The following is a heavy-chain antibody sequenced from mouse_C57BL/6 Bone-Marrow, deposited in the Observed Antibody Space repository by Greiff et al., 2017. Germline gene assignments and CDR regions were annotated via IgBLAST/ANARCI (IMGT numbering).Heavy chain of an antibody. CDR1: GFSLTSYA. V-gene: IGHV2-9-1*01. CDR2: IWPGGGT. D-gene: IGHD2-3*01. J-gene: IGHJ3*01. CDR3: ARKTDGYHWFAY. Sequence: VQLQESGPGLVAPSQSLSITCTVSGFSLTSYAISWVRQPPGKGLEWLGVIWPGGGTNYNSALKSRLSISKDNSKSQVYLKMNSLQTDDTARYYCARKTDGYHWFAYWGQGTLVTVSA.